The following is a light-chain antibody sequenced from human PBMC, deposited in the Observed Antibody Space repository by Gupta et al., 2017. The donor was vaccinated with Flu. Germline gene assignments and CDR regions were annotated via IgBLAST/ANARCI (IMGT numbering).Light chain of an antibody. V-gene: IGLV1-44*01. CDR1: SSNIGINT. J-gene: IGLJ3*02. CDR2: SNH. Sequence: QSVLTQPPSAFGTPGPRVPNSCSGTSSNIGINTVNWYQQLPGTAPKLLIYSNHQRPSGVPDRFSGSKSGTSASLAISGLQSEDEADYYCAAWDDSLNGWVFGGGTKLTVL. CDR3: AAWDDSLNGWV.